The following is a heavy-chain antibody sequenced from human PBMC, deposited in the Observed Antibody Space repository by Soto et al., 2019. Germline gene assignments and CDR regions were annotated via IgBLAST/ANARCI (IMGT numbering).Heavy chain of an antibody. J-gene: IGHJ4*02. CDR2: ISGSADST. CDR3: ARHKFYGDPYYFDY. Sequence: GGSLRLSCAASGFTFSSYAMNWVRQAPGKGLEWDSVISGSADSTYYADSVKGRFTIARDNSRNTLYLQMNSLRAEDTAVYYCARHKFYGDPYYFDYWGQGTLVTVSS. D-gene: IGHD4-17*01. CDR1: GFTFSSYA. V-gene: IGHV3-23*01.